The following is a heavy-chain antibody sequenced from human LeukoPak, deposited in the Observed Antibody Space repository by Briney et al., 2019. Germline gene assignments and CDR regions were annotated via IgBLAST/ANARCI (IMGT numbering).Heavy chain of an antibody. CDR3: AREMRSSGSYYYYYYGMDV. Sequence: PGGSLRLSCAASGFTFSSYGMPWVRQAPGKGLEWVAVIWYDGSNKYYADSVKGRFTISRDNSKNTLYLQMNSLRAEDTAVYYCAREMRSSGSYYYYYYGMDVWGQGTTVTVSS. J-gene: IGHJ6*02. CDR1: GFTFSSYG. V-gene: IGHV3-33*01. CDR2: IWYDGSNK. D-gene: IGHD3-22*01.